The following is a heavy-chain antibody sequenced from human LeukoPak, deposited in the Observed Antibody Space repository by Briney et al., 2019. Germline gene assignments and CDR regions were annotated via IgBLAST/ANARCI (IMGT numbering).Heavy chain of an antibody. Sequence: GASVKVSCKASGGTFSSYAISWVRQAPGQGLEWMGGIIPIFGTANYAQKFQGRVTITTDESTSTAYMELSSLRSEDTAVYYCARTVTTIGYSDRGTDAFDIWGQGTMVTVSS. CDR2: IIPIFGTA. J-gene: IGHJ3*02. D-gene: IGHD4-17*01. CDR3: ARTVTTIGYSDRGTDAFDI. V-gene: IGHV1-69*05. CDR1: GGTFSSYA.